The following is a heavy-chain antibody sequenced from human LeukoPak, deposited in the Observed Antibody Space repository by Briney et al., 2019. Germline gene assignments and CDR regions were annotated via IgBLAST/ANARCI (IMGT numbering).Heavy chain of an antibody. CDR3: ARGTIAAAGYYYFDY. V-gene: IGHV3-7*04. CDR1: GFTFSSYW. CDR2: IKQDGSEK. J-gene: IGHJ4*02. Sequence: PGRSLRLSCAASGFTFSSYWMSWVRQAPGKGLEWVANIKQDGSEKYYVDSVKGQFTISRDNAKNSLYLQMNSLRAEDTAVYYCARGTIAAAGYYYFDYWGQGTQVTVSS. D-gene: IGHD6-13*01.